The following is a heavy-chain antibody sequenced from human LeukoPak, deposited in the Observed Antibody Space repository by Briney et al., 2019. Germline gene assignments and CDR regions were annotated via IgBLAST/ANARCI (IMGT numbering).Heavy chain of an antibody. CDR1: GFTFSTYW. D-gene: IGHD5/OR15-5a*01. CDR2: INQDGSEK. CDR3: VSTATFDH. J-gene: IGHJ4*02. V-gene: IGHV3-7*05. Sequence: GGSLRLSCAASGFTFSTYWVGWVRQAPGKGLEWVANINQDGSEKYYVDSLKGRFTISRDNAKNSLYLQMNSLRAEDTAVYYCVSTATFDHWGQGTLVTVSS.